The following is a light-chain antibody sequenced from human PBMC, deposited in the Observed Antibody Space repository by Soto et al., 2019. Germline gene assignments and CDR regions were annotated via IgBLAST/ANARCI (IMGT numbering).Light chain of an antibody. J-gene: IGKJ1*01. CDR1: LSVSSSY. Sequence: EIVLTQSPGTLSLSPGERATLSCRASLSVSSSYLAWYQQKPGQAPRLLIYGASSRATGIPDRFSGTGSGTDFTLTISRLEAEDFAVYYCQQYGSAPQTFGQGTKVEIK. CDR3: QQYGSAPQT. V-gene: IGKV3-20*01. CDR2: GAS.